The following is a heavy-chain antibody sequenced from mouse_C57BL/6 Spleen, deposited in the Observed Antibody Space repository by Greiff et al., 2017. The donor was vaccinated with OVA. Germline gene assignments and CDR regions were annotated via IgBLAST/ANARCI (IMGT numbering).Heavy chain of an antibody. CDR3: ARSLFTTYYFAY. V-gene: IGHV14-3*01. D-gene: IGHD1-1*01. CDR1: GFNIKNTY. J-gene: IGHJ2*01. Sequence: VQLQQSVAELVRPGASVKLSCTASGFNIKNTYMPWVKQRPEQGLEWIGRIDPANGNTNYAPKFQGKATITADTSSNTAYLQRSSLTSEDTAIYYCARSLFTTYYFAYWGQGTTLTVSS. CDR2: IDPANGNT.